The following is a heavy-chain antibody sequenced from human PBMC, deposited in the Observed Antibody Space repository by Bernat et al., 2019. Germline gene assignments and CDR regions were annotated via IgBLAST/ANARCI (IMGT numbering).Heavy chain of an antibody. V-gene: IGHV3-48*02. Sequence: EVQLVESRGGLVQPGGSLRLSCAASGFTFSSYSMNWVRQAPGKGLEWVSYISSSSSTIYYADSVKGRFTISRDNAKNSLYLQMNSLRDEDTAVYYCARDRKDSSGYYPSGSLDYWGQGTLVTVSS. J-gene: IGHJ4*02. CDR1: GFTFSSYS. CDR3: ARDRKDSSGYYPSGSLDY. D-gene: IGHD3-22*01. CDR2: ISSSSSTI.